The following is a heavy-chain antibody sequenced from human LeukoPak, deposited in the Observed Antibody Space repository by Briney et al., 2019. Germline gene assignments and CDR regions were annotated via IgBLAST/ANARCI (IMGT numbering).Heavy chain of an antibody. V-gene: IGHV1-2*04. CDR1: GYTFTGYY. D-gene: IGHD6-19*01. J-gene: IGHJ4*02. CDR3: ARVGPGSSGWFDY. Sequence: GASVKVSCKASGYTFTGYYMHWVRQAPGQGLEWMGWINPNSGGTNYAQKFQGWVTMTRDTSTSTAYMELSRLRSDDTAVYYCARVGPGSSGWFDYWGQGTLVTVSS. CDR2: INPNSGGT.